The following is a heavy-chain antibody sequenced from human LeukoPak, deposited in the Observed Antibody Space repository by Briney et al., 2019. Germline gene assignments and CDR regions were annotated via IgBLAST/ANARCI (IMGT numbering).Heavy chain of an antibody. J-gene: IGHJ6*03. V-gene: IGHV3-53*01. D-gene: IGHD5-12*01. CDR1: GFTVSSNY. Sequence: PGGSLRLSCAASGFTVSSNYMSWVRQAPGKGLEWVSVIYSGGSTYYADSVKGRFTISRDNAKNSLYLQMNSLRVEDTAVYYCARDGLRPYFYFYYMDVWGKGTTVTVSS. CDR2: IYSGGST. CDR3: ARDGLRPYFYFYYMDV.